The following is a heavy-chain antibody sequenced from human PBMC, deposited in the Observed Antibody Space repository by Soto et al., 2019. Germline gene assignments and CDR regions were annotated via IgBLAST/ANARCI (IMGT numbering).Heavy chain of an antibody. J-gene: IGHJ6*02. D-gene: IGHD3-10*01. CDR1: GGSITSHY. V-gene: IGHV4-59*08. Sequence: QVQLQESGPGLVKPSETLSLTCSVSGGSITSHYCSWFRQPPGKGLEWIGYIHHSGSTSYIPSLKSRVTMSVATSKNQFSLKVSSVTAADTALYYCARQGFGQLHGLVDVWGPGTTVTVSS. CDR2: IHHSGST. CDR3: ARQGFGQLHGLVDV.